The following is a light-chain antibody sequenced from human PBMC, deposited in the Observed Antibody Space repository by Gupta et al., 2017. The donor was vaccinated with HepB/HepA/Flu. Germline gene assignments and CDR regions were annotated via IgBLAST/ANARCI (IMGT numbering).Light chain of an antibody. V-gene: IGKV3-11*01. J-gene: IGKJ5*01. CDR3: QQRSNWPPVT. CDR1: QSVSRY. Sequence: EIVLTQSPATLSLSPGERATLSCRASQSVSRYLACYQQKPGQAPRLLIYDASNRATGVPARFSGSGYGTHITLTISSREPEEFAVYYCQQRSNWPPVTFGQGTRLEIK. CDR2: DAS.